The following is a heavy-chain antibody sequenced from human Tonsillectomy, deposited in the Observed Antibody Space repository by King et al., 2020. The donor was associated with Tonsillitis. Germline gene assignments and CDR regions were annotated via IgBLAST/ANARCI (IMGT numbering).Heavy chain of an antibody. D-gene: IGHD3-22*01. CDR3: ARVWGYYYDSSGYQTAWFDP. V-gene: IGHV1-18*01. CDR2: ISAYNGNT. J-gene: IGHJ5*02. Sequence: VQLVESGAEVKKPGASVKVSCKASGYTFTSYGISWVRQAPGQGLEWMGWISAYNGNTNYAQKLQGRVTMTTDTSTSTAYMELRSRRSDDTAVYYCARVWGYYYDSSGYQTAWFDPWGQGTLVTVSS. CDR1: GYTFTSYG.